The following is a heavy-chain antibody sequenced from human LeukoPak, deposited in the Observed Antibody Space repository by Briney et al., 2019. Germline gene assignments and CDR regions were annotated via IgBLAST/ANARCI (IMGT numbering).Heavy chain of an antibody. Sequence: GSLRLPCAASGFTFSSYAMSWIRQPPGKGLEWIGEINHSGSTNYNPSLKSRVTISVDTSKNQFSLKLSSVTAADTAVYYCARGRRYSSSWYGAYYFDYWGQGTLVTVSS. CDR1: GFTFSSYA. J-gene: IGHJ4*02. V-gene: IGHV4-34*01. CDR2: INHSGST. D-gene: IGHD6-13*01. CDR3: ARGRRYSSSWYGAYYFDY.